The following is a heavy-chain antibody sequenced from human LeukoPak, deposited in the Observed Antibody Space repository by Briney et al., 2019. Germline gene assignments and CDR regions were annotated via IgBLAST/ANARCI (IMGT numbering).Heavy chain of an antibody. V-gene: IGHV1-46*01. CDR2: VNPSDGST. Sequence: ASVKVSCKASGYTFSSYYMHWVRQAPGQGLEWMGIVNPSDGSTTYAQKFQGRFNMTRDTSTSTVYMELSSLRSEDTAVYYRARDQGYYDSSGYAYYYYYMDVWGKGTTVTISS. D-gene: IGHD3-22*01. CDR1: GYTFSSYY. CDR3: ARDQGYYDSSGYAYYYYYMDV. J-gene: IGHJ6*03.